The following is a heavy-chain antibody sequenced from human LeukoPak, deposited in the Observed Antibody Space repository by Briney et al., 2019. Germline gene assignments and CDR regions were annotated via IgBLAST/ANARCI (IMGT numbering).Heavy chain of an antibody. CDR2: MNPNSGNT. J-gene: IGHJ4*02. V-gene: IGHV1-8*01. CDR3: ARAPPGGYGDFDY. CDR1: GYTFTSYD. D-gene: IGHD3-10*01. Sequence: EASVKVSCKASGYTFTSYDINWVRQATGQGLEWMEWMNPNSGNTGYAQKFQGRVTMTRNTSISTAYMELSSLRSEDTAVYYCARAPPGGYGDFDYWGQGTLVTVSS.